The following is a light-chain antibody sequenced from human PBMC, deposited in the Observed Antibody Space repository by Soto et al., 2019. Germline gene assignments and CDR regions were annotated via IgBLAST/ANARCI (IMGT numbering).Light chain of an antibody. CDR3: QTWGTGIQV. CDR1: SGHSSYA. CDR2: LNSDGSH. J-gene: IGLJ2*01. Sequence: QLVLTQSPSASASLGASVKLTCTLSSGHSSYAIAWHQQQPEKGPRYLMKLNSDGSHNKGDGIPDRFSGSSSGAERYLTISSLQSEDEADYYCQTWGTGIQVFGGGTKVIVL. V-gene: IGLV4-69*01.